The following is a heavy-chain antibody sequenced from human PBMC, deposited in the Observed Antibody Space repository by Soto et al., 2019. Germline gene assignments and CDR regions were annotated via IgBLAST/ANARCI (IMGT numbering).Heavy chain of an antibody. CDR3: ARARLSNGDPNIYFFYGLDV. Sequence: QVQLVQSGAEVKRPGSSVKVSCKASGDMFRNSAFTWVRQAPGQGLAWMGVIIPLFRKTNVAQKFQGRVTFTADESTSSFYMEVSSLTSEDTAVYYCARARLSNGDPNIYFFYGLDVWGQGTTITVSS. V-gene: IGHV1-69*01. CDR2: IIPLFRKT. CDR1: GDMFRNSA. J-gene: IGHJ6*02. D-gene: IGHD3-10*01.